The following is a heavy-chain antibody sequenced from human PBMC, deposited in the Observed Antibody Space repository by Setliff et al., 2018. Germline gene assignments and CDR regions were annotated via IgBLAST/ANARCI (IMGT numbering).Heavy chain of an antibody. Sequence: PGESLKISCAASGFTFSNSWMNWVRRAPGKGLEWVAIIKQDGSEKYYVDSVKGRFTISRDNTRNSLYLQMNSLRAEDTAVYYCVRDTTSGWMLTNWGQGTLVTVSS. CDR3: VRDTTSGWMLTN. J-gene: IGHJ4*02. CDR1: GFTFSNSW. V-gene: IGHV3-7*01. CDR2: IKQDGSEK. D-gene: IGHD6-25*01.